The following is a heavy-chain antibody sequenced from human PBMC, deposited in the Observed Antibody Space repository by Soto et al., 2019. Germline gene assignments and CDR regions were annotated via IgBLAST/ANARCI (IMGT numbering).Heavy chain of an antibody. V-gene: IGHV3-30-3*01. Sequence: GSLRLSCAASGFTFSSYAMHWVRQAPGKGLEWVAVISYDGSNKYYADSVKGRFTISRDNSKNTLYLQMNSLRAEDTAVYYCARTGGVPTMIVSAFDIWGQGTMVTVSS. CDR3: ARTGGVPTMIVSAFDI. J-gene: IGHJ3*02. CDR2: ISYDGSNK. D-gene: IGHD3-22*01. CDR1: GFTFSSYA.